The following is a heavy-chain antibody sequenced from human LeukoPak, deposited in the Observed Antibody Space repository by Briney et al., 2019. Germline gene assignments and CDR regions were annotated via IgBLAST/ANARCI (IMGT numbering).Heavy chain of an antibody. J-gene: IGHJ4*02. CDR3: AKTLMIVAVPYYFDY. Sequence: GSLRLSCAASGFTFSSYAMSWVRQAPGKGLEWVSAISGSGGSTYYADSVKGRFTISRDNSKNTLYLQMNSLRAEDTAAYYCAKTLMIVAVPYYFDYWGQGTLVTVSS. V-gene: IGHV3-23*01. CDR1: GFTFSSYA. CDR2: ISGSGGST. D-gene: IGHD3-22*01.